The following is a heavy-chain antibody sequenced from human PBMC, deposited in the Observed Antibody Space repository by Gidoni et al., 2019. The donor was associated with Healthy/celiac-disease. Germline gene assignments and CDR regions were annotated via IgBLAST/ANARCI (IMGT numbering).Heavy chain of an antibody. Sequence: EVKLLESGGGLVQPGGSLRLPCAASGFTFSSYAMSWVRQAPGKGLEWVSAISGRGGSTYYADSVKGRFTISRDNSKNTLYLQMNSLRAEDTAVYYCAKDRDVVVVAATSAFDIWAKGQWSPSLQ. J-gene: IGHJ3*02. CDR1: GFTFSSYA. D-gene: IGHD2-15*01. CDR2: ISGRGGST. V-gene: IGHV3-23*01. CDR3: AKDRDVVVVAATSAFDI.